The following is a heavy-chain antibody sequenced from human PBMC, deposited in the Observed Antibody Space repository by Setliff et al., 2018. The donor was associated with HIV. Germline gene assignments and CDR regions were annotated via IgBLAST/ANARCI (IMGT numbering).Heavy chain of an antibody. CDR2: INPSGGST. V-gene: IGHV1-46*01. D-gene: IGHD5-18*01. CDR3: ARDLGYTYGHFDY. CDR1: GYTFTSYY. Sequence: ASVKVSCKASGYTFTSYYMHWVRQAPAQGLEWMGIINPSGGSTGYAQKFQGRVTMTRDTSTSTVYMELNSLRVEDTAVYYCARDLGYTYGHFDYWGQGTLVTVSS. J-gene: IGHJ4*02.